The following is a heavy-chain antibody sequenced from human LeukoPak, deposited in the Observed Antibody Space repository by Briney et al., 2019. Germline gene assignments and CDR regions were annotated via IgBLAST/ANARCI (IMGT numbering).Heavy chain of an antibody. CDR1: GGSFSGYY. V-gene: IGHV4-38-2*01. J-gene: IGHJ3*02. CDR3: ARHYDPQPFDAFDI. D-gene: IGHD3-3*01. Sequence: SETLSLTCAVYGGSFSGYYWGWIRQPPGKELEWIGSIYHSGSTYYNPSLKSRVTISVDTSKNQFSLELTSVTAADTAVYYCARHYDPQPFDAFDIWGQGTMVTVSS. CDR2: IYHSGST.